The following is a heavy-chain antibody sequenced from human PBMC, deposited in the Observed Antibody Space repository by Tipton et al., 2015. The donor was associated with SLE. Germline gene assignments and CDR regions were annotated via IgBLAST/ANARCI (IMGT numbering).Heavy chain of an antibody. J-gene: IGHJ4*02. D-gene: IGHD6-13*01. CDR1: GFTFSMYA. CDR3: ARDRSSSWSYYFDY. Sequence: SLRLSCAASGFTFSMYAVHWVRQAPGKGLEWVAVISYDGSDKYYADSVEGRFTVSRDNSQNTLYLQMNSLRAEDTAVYYCARDRSSSWSYYFDYWGQGTLVTVSS. V-gene: IGHV3-30*04. CDR2: ISYDGSDK.